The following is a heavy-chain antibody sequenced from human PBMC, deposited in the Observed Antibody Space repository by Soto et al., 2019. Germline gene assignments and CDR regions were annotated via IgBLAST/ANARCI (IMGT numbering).Heavy chain of an antibody. D-gene: IGHD3-9*01. CDR1: GGSFSGYY. V-gene: IGHV4-34*01. Sequence: SETLSLTCAVYGGSFSGYYWSWIRQPPGKGLEWIGEINHSGSTNYNPSLKSRVTISVDTSKNQFSLKLSSVTAADTAVYYCARGVWGDILTAYYYYYYGMDVWGQGTTVTVSS. J-gene: IGHJ6*02. CDR2: INHSGST. CDR3: ARGVWGDILTAYYYYYYGMDV.